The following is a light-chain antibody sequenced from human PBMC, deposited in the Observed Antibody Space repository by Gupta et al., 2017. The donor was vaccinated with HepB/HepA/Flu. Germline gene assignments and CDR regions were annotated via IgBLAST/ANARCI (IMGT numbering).Light chain of an antibody. CDR1: SGHSSYA. V-gene: IGLV4-69*01. CDR2: VNSDGSH. CDR3: QTWGTDSNVV. J-gene: IGLJ2*01. Sequence: QLVLTQSPSASASLGASVKLTCTLNSGHSSYAIGWHQQQPDKVTRCLMKVNSDGSHSKGDVIPDRFSGSSSGADSHLTISDLQAEDEADYYGQTWGTDSNVVFGGGTKLTVL.